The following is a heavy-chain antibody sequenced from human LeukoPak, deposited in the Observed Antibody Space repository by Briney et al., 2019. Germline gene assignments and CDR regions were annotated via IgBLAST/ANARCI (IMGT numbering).Heavy chain of an antibody. CDR2: INPNSGGT. CDR3: ARPSDYGDYGDYYGMDV. Sequence: ASVKVSCKASGYTFTSYAMNWVRQAPGQGLEWMGWINPNSGGTNYAQKFQGWVTMTRDTSISTAYMELSRLRSDDTAVYYCARPSDYGDYGDYYGMDVWGQGTTVTVSS. V-gene: IGHV1-2*04. J-gene: IGHJ6*02. D-gene: IGHD4-17*01. CDR1: GYTFTSYA.